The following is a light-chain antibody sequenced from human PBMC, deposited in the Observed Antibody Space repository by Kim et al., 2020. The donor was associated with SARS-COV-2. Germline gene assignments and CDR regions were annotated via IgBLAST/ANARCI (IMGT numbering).Light chain of an antibody. Sequence: GFTIYCTGSRPNIVAGSDVLWYQQFPGTTPTLLIDANNNRPSGVPDRLSGSKSGTSASLAITALHAEDEADYYCQSYDNNLSGGLFGGGTKLTVL. CDR1: RPNIVAGSD. CDR2: ANN. CDR3: QSYDNNLSGGL. V-gene: IGLV1-40*01. J-gene: IGLJ2*01.